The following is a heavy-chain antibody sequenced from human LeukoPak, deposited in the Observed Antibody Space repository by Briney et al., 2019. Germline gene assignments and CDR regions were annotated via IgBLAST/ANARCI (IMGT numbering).Heavy chain of an antibody. CDR1: GYSISSGYY. CDR3: ARVSSSWYQNWYFDL. CDR2: FYHSGST. J-gene: IGHJ2*01. D-gene: IGHD6-13*01. V-gene: IGHV4-38-2*02. Sequence: SETLSLTCTVSGYSISSGYYWGWIRQPPGRGREWIGSFYHSGSTYYNPSLKSRVTISVDTSKNQFSLKLSAGTAADTAVYYCARVSSSWYQNWYFDLWGRGTLVTVSS.